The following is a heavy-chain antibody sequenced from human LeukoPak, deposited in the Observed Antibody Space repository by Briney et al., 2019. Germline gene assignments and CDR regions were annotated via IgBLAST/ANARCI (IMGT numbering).Heavy chain of an antibody. CDR2: IDPSDSYT. CDR1: GYTFTNYW. Sequence: GESLKISCKGSGYTFTNYWITWVRQMPGKGLEWMGSIDPSDSYTNYSPSFQGHVTISADKSVSTAYLQWSSLKASDTAMYYCARFLFDGISWCFDYGGQGTLVTVSS. D-gene: IGHD4-23*01. J-gene: IGHJ4*02. CDR3: ARFLFDGISWCFDY. V-gene: IGHV5-10-1*01.